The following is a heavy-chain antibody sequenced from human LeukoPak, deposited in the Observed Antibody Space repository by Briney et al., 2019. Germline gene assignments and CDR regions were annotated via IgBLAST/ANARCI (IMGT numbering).Heavy chain of an antibody. CDR1: GYTLTDLS. V-gene: IGHV1-24*01. J-gene: IGHJ6*03. Sequence: ASVKVSCKVSGYTLTDLSMHWVRQAPGKGLEWMGGFDPEDGETIYAQKFQGRVTMTEDTSTDTAYMELSSLRSEDTAVYYCATTHYYYYYMDVWGKGTTVTVSS. CDR3: ATTHYYYYYMDV. CDR2: FDPEDGET.